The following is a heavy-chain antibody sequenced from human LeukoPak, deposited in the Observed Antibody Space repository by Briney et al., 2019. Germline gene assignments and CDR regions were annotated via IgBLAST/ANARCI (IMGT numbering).Heavy chain of an antibody. Sequence: ASVKVSCKASGYTFSGYAIHWVRQAPGQRLEWMGWINAGNSNTKYSQDFQGRVTITRDTSASTAYMELSSLRSEDMAVHYCARAAPDCSGGSCYAIWGQGTLVTVS. CDR2: INAGNSNT. J-gene: IGHJ4*02. V-gene: IGHV1-3*03. CDR3: ARAAPDCSGGSCYAI. D-gene: IGHD2-15*01. CDR1: GYTFSGYA.